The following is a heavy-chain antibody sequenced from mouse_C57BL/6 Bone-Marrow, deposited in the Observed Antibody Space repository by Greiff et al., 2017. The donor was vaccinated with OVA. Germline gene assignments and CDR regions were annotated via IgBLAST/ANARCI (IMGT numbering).Heavy chain of an antibody. CDR3: ARSGDGFKWYFDV. V-gene: IGHV1-50*01. CDR2: IDPSDSYT. Sequence: VQLQQPGAELVKPGASVKLSCKASGYTFTSYWMQWVKQRPGQGLEWIGEIDPSDSYTNYNQKFKGKATLTVDTSSSTAYMQLSSLTSEDSAVYYCARSGDGFKWYFDVWGTGTTVTVSS. D-gene: IGHD2-3*01. J-gene: IGHJ1*03. CDR1: GYTFTSYW.